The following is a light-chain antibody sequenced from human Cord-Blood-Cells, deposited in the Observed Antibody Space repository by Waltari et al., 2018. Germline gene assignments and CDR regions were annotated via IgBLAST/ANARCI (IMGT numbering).Light chain of an antibody. Sequence: DIQMTQSPSSLSASVGDRVTITCKASQDISNYLNWYQQKPGKAPKLLIYDASNLETGVPSRFSGSGSGTDFTFTISSLQPEDIATYYCQQYDNLPFPLLTFGGGTKVEIK. J-gene: IGKJ4*01. CDR3: QQYDNLPFPLLT. CDR2: DAS. CDR1: QDISNY. V-gene: IGKV1-33*01.